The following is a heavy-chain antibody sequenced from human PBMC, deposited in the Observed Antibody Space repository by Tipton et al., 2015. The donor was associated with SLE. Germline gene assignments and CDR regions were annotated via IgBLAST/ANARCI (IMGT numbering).Heavy chain of an antibody. CDR1: GGSFSGYY. V-gene: IGHV4-34*01. D-gene: IGHD3-16*02. CDR3: AATYYDYVWGSYRHDAFDI. CDR2: INHSGST. J-gene: IGHJ3*02. Sequence: TLSLTCAVYGGSFSGYYWSWIRQPPGKGLEWIGEINHSGSTNYNPSLKSRVTISVDTSKNQFSLKLSSVTAADTAVYYCAATYYDYVWGSYRHDAFDIWGQGIMVTVSS.